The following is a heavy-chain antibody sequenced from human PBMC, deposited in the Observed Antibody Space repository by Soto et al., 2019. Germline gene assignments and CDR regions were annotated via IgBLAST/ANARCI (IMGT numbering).Heavy chain of an antibody. V-gene: IGHV4-59*08. CDR3: TRKTPTNGMAV. J-gene: IGHJ6*02. Sequence: SETLSLTCTVSGGSISSYYWSWIRQPPGKGLEWIGYIYYSGSTNYNPSLKSRVTISVDTSKNQFSLKLSSVTAADTAVYYCTRKTPTNGMAVWGQGTTVTVSS. D-gene: IGHD2-15*01. CDR2: IYYSGST. CDR1: GGSISSYY.